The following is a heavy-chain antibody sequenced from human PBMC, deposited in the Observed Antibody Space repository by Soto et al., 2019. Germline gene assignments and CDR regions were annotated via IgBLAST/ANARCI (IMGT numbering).Heavy chain of an antibody. V-gene: IGHV3-30-3*01. CDR3: ARDSDPTFALDY. Sequence: LRLSCAASGFTFSSYAMHWVRQAPGKGLEWVAVISYDGSNKYYADSVKGRFTISRDNSKNTLYLQMNSLRAEDTAVYYCARDSDPTFALDYWGQGTLVTVSS. CDR1: GFTFSSYA. CDR2: ISYDGSNK. J-gene: IGHJ4*02.